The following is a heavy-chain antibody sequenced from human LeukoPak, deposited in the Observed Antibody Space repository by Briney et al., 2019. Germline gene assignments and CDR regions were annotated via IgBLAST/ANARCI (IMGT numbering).Heavy chain of an antibody. J-gene: IGHJ4*02. D-gene: IGHD2-8*01. Sequence: ASVKVSCKASGYTFTSYYMHWVRQAPGQGLEWMGIINPSGGSTSYAQKFQGRVTMTRDKSISTAYMELYSLRSDDAAGYYCARDPPGVRYGRPIFDFWGQGTLVTVSS. CDR3: ARDPPGVRYGRPIFDF. V-gene: IGHV1-46*01. CDR1: GYTFTSYY. CDR2: INPSGGST.